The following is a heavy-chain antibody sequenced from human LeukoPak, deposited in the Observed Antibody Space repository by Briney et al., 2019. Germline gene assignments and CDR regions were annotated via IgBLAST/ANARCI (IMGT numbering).Heavy chain of an antibody. J-gene: IGHJ4*02. CDR1: GGSFSGYY. D-gene: IGHD6-13*01. V-gene: IGHV4-34*01. CDR2: INHSGST. CDR3: ARVSPYSSSWYYFDY. Sequence: SETLSLTCAVYGGSFSGYYWSWIRQPPGKGLEWIGEINHSGSTNYNPSLKSQVTISIDTSKSQFSLKLTSVTAADTAVYYCARVSPYSSSWYYFDYWGQGTLVTVSS.